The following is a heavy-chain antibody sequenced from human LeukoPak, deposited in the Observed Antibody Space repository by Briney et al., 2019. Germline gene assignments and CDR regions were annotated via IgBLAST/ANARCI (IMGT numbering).Heavy chain of an antibody. V-gene: IGHV3-74*01. J-gene: IGHJ3*01. CDR3: ATLVTFGAFDV. Sequence: RGSMRLSCAASGFTFSDYWMHWVRQAPGKGLVWVSRIKPDASSTSYADSVKGRFTISRDNAKNTLYLQMNSLRAEDTAVYYCATLVTFGAFDVWGQGTVVTV. CDR1: GFTFSDYW. CDR2: IKPDASST. D-gene: IGHD4-11*01.